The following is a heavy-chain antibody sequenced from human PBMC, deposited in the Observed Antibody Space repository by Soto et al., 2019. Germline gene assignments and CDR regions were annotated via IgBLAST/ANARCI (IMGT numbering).Heavy chain of an antibody. Sequence: EVPLVQSGGGLVQPGGSVTLSCAASGFTFRGSVIHWDREASGRGLEWVGSIRARVNNFATAYAASVKGRFTMSRDDSKSTAYLQMTSLKIEDTAVYYCVTVAAGTWRLDPWGEGALVSVSS. CDR2: IRARVNNFAT. J-gene: IGHJ5*02. V-gene: IGHV3-73*01. CDR1: GFTFRGSV. D-gene: IGHD4-4*01. CDR3: VTVAAGTWRLDP.